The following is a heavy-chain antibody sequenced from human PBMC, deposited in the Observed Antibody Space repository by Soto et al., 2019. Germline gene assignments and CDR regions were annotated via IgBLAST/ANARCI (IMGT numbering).Heavy chain of an antibody. V-gene: IGHV4-59*01. CDR1: GGSISSYY. J-gene: IGHJ4*02. D-gene: IGHD1-26*01. CDR2: IYYSGST. CDR3: ASSDGVGATVFDY. Sequence: SETLSLTCTVSGGSISSYYWSWIRQPPGKGLEWIGYIYYSGSTNYNPSLKSRVTISVDTSKNQFSLKLSSVTAADTAVYYCASSDGVGATVFDYWGQGTLVTVSS.